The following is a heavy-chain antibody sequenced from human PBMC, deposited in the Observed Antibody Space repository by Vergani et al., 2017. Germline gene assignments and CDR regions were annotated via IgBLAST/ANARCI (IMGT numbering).Heavy chain of an antibody. CDR1: GFTFSSYS. CDR3: ARGNYGSGSYYPHY. CDR2: ISSSSSYI. D-gene: IGHD3-10*01. Sequence: EVQLVESGGGLVKPGGSLRLSCAASGFTFSSYSMNWVRQAPGKGLGWVSSISSSSSYIYYADSVKGRFTISRHNSKNTLYLQMNSLRAEDTAVYYCARGNYGSGSYYPHYWGQGTLVTVSS. V-gene: IGHV3-21*04. J-gene: IGHJ4*02.